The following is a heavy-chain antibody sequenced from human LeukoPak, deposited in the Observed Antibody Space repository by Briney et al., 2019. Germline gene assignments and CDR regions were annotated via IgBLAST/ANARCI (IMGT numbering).Heavy chain of an antibody. V-gene: IGHV1-18*01. CDR3: ARFSYDFWSGYYSPSDY. D-gene: IGHD3-3*01. CDR2: ISAYNGNT. Sequence: ASVKVSCKASGYTFTSYGISWVRQAPGQGLEWMGWISAYNGNTNYAKKFKGRVTMITDTSTDTAYMELRSLRSDDTAVYYCARFSYDFWSGYYSPSDYWGQGTLVTVSS. J-gene: IGHJ4*02. CDR1: GYTFTSYG.